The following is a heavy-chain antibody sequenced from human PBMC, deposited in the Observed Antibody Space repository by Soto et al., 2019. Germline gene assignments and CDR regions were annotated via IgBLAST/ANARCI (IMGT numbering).Heavy chain of an antibody. CDR2: IYHSGST. J-gene: IGHJ6*02. CDR3: ARGDVVPAAIRYYYNYGTDV. Sequence: SETLSLTCAVSGGSTSSINWSSWVRQPPGKGLYGIGEIYHSGSTNYNPSLKSRVTIPVDKSKPQFPLKLSPVTAADTAAYYCARGDVVPAAIRYYYNYGTDVGGPGTTLTVS. V-gene: IGHV4-4*02. CDR1: GGSTSSINW. D-gene: IGHD2-2*01.